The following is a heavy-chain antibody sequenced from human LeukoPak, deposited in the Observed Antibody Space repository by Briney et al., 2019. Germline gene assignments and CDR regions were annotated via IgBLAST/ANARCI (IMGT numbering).Heavy chain of an antibody. V-gene: IGHV1-2*02. CDR3: AILRLSTGLWWFFDL. J-gene: IGHJ2*01. Sequence: ASVKVSCKASGYTLNAYYLHWVRQAPGQGLEWMGWINPNSGDTKYAQKFQGRVTMTGDTSISTAYMELSRLRFDDTAVYYCAILRLSTGLWWFFDLWGRGTLVTVSS. D-gene: IGHD2-8*02. CDR2: INPNSGDT. CDR1: GYTLNAYY.